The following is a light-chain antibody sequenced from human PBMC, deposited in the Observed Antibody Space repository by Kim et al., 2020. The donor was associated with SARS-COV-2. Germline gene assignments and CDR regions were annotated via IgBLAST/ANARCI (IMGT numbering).Light chain of an antibody. J-gene: IGKJ4*01. CDR3: QQRNIRPLT. Sequence: EIVLTQSPATLFLSPGERATLSCRASQSVSIYLAWYQQKPGQAPRLLIYDATNRVSGIPARFIGSGSGTDFSLTISSLEPEDFAVYYCQQRNIRPLTFGGGTKVDIK. CDR1: QSVSIY. V-gene: IGKV3-11*01. CDR2: DAT.